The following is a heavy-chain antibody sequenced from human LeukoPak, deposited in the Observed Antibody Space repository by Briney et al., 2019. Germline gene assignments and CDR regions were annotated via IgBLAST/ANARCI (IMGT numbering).Heavy chain of an antibody. CDR3: ARIHKPRGWFDP. CDR1: GGSISGYF. J-gene: IGHJ5*02. Sequence: SETLSLTCTVSGGSISGYFWSWIRQPPGKGLELIGYIYYSGSTNYNPSLKSRVTISVDTSKNQFSLKLSSVTAADTAVYYCARIHKPRGWFDPWGQGTLVTVSS. D-gene: IGHD3-16*01. CDR2: IYYSGST. V-gene: IGHV4-59*01.